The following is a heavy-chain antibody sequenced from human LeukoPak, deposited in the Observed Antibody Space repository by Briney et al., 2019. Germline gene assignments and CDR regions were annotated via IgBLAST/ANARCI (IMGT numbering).Heavy chain of an antibody. CDR2: MNPNSGNT. CDR3: ARGEGYYDSSGYSEPGSQH. CDR1: GYTFTSYY. D-gene: IGHD3-22*01. J-gene: IGHJ1*01. V-gene: IGHV1-8*02. Sequence: ASVKVSCKASGYTFTSYYMHWVRQATGQGLEWMGWMNPNSGNTGYAQKFQGRVTMTRNTSISTAYMELSSLRSEDTAVYYCARGEGYYDSSGYSEPGSQHWGQGTLVTVSS.